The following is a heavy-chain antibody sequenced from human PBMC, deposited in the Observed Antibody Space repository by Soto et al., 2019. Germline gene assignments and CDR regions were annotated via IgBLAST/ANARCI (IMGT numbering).Heavy chain of an antibody. J-gene: IGHJ4*02. CDR1: GFTFTRYS. CDR2: ISSTTNYI. Sequence: LRLSCAASGFTFTRYSMNRVRQAPGKGLEWVSSISSTTNYIYYGDSMKGRFTISRDNAKNSLYLEMNSLRAEDTAVYYCARESEDLTSNFDYWGQGTLVTVS. CDR3: ARESEDLTSNFDY. V-gene: IGHV3-21*06.